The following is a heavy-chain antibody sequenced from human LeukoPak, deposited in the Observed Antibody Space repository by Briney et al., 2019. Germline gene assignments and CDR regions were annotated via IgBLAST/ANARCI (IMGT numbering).Heavy chain of an antibody. V-gene: IGHV4-34*01. CDR1: GGAFSGFY. CDR2: INHSGSA. CDR3: ATMYSGTNFPFDS. Sequence: PSETLSLTCAVSGGAFSGFYCSWIRQPPGKGLEWIGEINHSGSANYNPSLKSRVSMSVDTSNNQFSLKMTSVTAADTAVYYCATMYSGTNFPFDSWGQGTLVTVSS. D-gene: IGHD1-26*01. J-gene: IGHJ4*02.